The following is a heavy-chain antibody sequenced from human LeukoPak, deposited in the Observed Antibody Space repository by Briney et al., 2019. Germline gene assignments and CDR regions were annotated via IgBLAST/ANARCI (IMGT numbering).Heavy chain of an antibody. CDR1: GFPFSTYW. Sequence: PGGSLRLSCAASGFPFSTYWMTWVRPAPGQGPEWVANIKPDGSDKYYLDSVKGRFTISRDNAKNALYLQMNSLRAEDTAVYFCTRPYGYCSGGGSCFPFDYWGQGTQVTVSS. V-gene: IGHV3-7*05. CDR2: IKPDGSDK. CDR3: TRPYGYCSGGGSCFPFDY. D-gene: IGHD2-15*01. J-gene: IGHJ4*02.